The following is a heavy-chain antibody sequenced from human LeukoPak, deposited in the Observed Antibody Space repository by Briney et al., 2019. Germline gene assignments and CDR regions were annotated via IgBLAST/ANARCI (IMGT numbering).Heavy chain of an antibody. J-gene: IGHJ4*02. Sequence: GGSLRLSCAASGFSISNDWMSWVRQAPGKGLEWVARVKSRSAGETTDYAAPVKGRFTISRDDSKNTLYLQMNSLKTEDTAVYYCTLIQGWGSGSYYRDFWGQGALVTVSS. V-gene: IGHV3-15*01. D-gene: IGHD3-10*01. CDR1: GFSISNDW. CDR3: TLIQGWGSGSYYRDF. CDR2: VKSRSAGETT.